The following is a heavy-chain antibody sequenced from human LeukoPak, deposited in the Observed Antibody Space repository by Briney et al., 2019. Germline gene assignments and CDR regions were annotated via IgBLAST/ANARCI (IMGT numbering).Heavy chain of an antibody. CDR2: ISWNSGSI. Sequence: GGSLRLSCAASGFTFDDYAMHWVRQAPGKGLEWVSGISWNSGSIGYADSVKGRFTISRDNAKNSLYLQMNSLRAEDTALYYCAKSLGPYYYDSSGYSFDYWGQGTLVTVS. V-gene: IGHV3-9*01. D-gene: IGHD3-22*01. CDR3: AKSLGPYYYDSSGYSFDY. CDR1: GFTFDDYA. J-gene: IGHJ4*02.